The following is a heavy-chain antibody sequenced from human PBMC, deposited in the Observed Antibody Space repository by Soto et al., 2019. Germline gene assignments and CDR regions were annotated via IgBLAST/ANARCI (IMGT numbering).Heavy chain of an antibody. J-gene: IGHJ4*02. Sequence: GGSLRLSCAASGFTFSGYWMHWVRQGPGKGLVWVSRINGDGTTTNYADSVKGRFTISRDNAKNTLYLQMNSLRAEDTAVYYCARDRHWNNTDYWGQGTLVTVSS. V-gene: IGHV3-74*01. CDR1: GFTFSGYW. CDR3: ARDRHWNNTDY. CDR2: INGDGTTT. D-gene: IGHD1-1*01.